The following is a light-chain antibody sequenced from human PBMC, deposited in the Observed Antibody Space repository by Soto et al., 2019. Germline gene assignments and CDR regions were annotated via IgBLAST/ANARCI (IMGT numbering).Light chain of an antibody. Sequence: QSALTQPASVSGSPGQSITISCTGTSSDVGAYDFVSWYQQHPDKAPKLMIYEVSNRPSRVSHRFSGSKSVNTATLTISGLQAEDEADYYCSSYTTSSTRVFGTGTKLTVL. J-gene: IGLJ1*01. CDR1: SSDVGAYDF. V-gene: IGLV2-14*03. CDR3: SSYTTSSTRV. CDR2: EVS.